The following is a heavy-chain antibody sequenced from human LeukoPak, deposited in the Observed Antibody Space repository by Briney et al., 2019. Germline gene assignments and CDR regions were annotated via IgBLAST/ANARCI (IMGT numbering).Heavy chain of an antibody. V-gene: IGHV3-30*03. Sequence: GGSLRLSCAASEFTFSSYGMHWVRQAPGKGLEWVAFISYDGTNKYCADSVKGRFTISRDNSKNTLYLQMNSLRAEDTALYYCAREILTGYAFDIWGQGTMVTVSS. CDR2: ISYDGTNK. CDR3: AREILTGYAFDI. D-gene: IGHD7-27*01. CDR1: EFTFSSYG. J-gene: IGHJ3*02.